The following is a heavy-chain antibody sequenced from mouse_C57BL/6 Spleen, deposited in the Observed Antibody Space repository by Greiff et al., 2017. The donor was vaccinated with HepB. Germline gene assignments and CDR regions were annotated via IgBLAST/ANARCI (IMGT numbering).Heavy chain of an antibody. CDR1: GFTFSDYY. Sequence: EVMLVESEGGLVQPGSSMKLSCTASGFTFSDYYMAWVRQVPEKGLEWVANINYDGSSTYYLDSLKSRFIISRDNAKNILYLQMSSLKSEDTATYYCARYSNYLWYFDVWGTGTTVTVSS. D-gene: IGHD2-5*01. J-gene: IGHJ1*03. CDR3: ARYSNYLWYFDV. V-gene: IGHV5-16*01. CDR2: INYDGSST.